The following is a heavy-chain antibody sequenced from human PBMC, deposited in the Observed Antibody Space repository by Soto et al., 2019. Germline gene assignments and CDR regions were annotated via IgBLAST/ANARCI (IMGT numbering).Heavy chain of an antibody. CDR3: ARSAAEGYYGMDV. D-gene: IGHD6-13*01. Sequence: GGSLRLSCAASGFTFSSYAMHWVRQAPGKGLEWVAVISYDGSNKYYADSVKGRFTISRDNSKNTLYLQMNSLRAEDTAVYYCARSAAEGYYGMDVWGQGTTVTVSS. CDR2: ISYDGSNK. CDR1: GFTFSSYA. J-gene: IGHJ6*02. V-gene: IGHV3-30-3*01.